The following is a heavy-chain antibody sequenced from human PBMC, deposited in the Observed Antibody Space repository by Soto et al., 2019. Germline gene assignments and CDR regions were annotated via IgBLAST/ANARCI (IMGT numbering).Heavy chain of an antibody. CDR2: IYYSGST. Sequence: PSETLSLTCTVSGGSISSYYWSWIRQPPGKGLEWIGYIYYSGSTNYNPSLKSRVTISVDTSKNQFSLKLSSVTAADTAVYYCARDNRGYCSGGSCYSFDYWGQGTLVTVSS. D-gene: IGHD2-15*01. V-gene: IGHV4-59*01. CDR3: ARDNRGYCSGGSCYSFDY. CDR1: GGSISSYY. J-gene: IGHJ4*02.